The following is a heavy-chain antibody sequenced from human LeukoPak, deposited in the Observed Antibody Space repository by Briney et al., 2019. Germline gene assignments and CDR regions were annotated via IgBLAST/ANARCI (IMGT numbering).Heavy chain of an antibody. Sequence: GGSLRLSCAASGFTFSTYCLSWVRQAPGKGLEWVANINHDGSDKYYVDSVKGRFTISRDNAKNSLYLQMNSLRAEDTAMYYCARGLGYCTSTTCLLPFDYWGQGTLVTVSS. CDR1: GFTFSTYC. V-gene: IGHV3-7*04. CDR2: INHDGSDK. CDR3: ARGLGYCTSTTCLLPFDY. D-gene: IGHD2-2*01. J-gene: IGHJ4*02.